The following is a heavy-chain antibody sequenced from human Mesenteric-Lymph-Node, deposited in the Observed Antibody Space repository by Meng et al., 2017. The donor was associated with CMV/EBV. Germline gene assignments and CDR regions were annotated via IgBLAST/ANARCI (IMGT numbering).Heavy chain of an antibody. J-gene: IGHJ6*02. CDR2: INPNSGGT. Sequence: ASVQVSCKASGYTFTGYYMHWVRQAPGQGLEWMGWINPNSGGTNYAQKFQGRVTMTRDTSISTAYMELSRLRSDDTAVYYCARGGQEYCSSTSCYDYGLDVWGQGTTVTVSS. V-gene: IGHV1-2*02. CDR1: GYTFTGYY. D-gene: IGHD2-2*01. CDR3: ARGGQEYCSSTSCYDYGLDV.